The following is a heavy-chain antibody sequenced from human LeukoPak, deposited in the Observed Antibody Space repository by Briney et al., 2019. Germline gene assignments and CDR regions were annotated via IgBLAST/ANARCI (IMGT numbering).Heavy chain of an antibody. CDR3: ARSSRGHFHYYYYGMDV. J-gene: IGHJ6*02. CDR2: IIPIFGTA. V-gene: IGHV1-69*13. Sequence: ASVNVSFKAPGGTFSSYAISWVRQAPGQGLEWMGGIIPIFGTANYAQKFQGRVTITADESTSTAYMELSSLRSEDTAVYYCARSSRGHFHYYYYGMDVWGQGTTVTVSS. D-gene: IGHD6-25*01. CDR1: GGTFSSYA.